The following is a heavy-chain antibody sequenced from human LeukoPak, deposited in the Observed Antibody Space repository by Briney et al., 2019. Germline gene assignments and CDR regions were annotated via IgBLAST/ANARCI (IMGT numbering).Heavy chain of an antibody. CDR2: INPNSGGT. D-gene: IGHD1-1*01. J-gene: IGHJ4*02. V-gene: IGHV1-2*02. CDR3: ARDGHLSYQSIWMFPDY. Sequence: GASVKVSCKASGFTFTDYYMHWVRQAPGQGLGWMGWINPNSGGTNYAQKFQGTVTMTRDTSISTAYMELSRLRSDDTAVYYCARDGHLSYQSIWMFPDYWGQGTRVTVSS. CDR1: GFTFTDYY.